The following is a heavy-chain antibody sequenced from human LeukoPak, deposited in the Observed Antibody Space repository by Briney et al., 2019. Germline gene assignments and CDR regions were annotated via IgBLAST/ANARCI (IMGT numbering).Heavy chain of an antibody. D-gene: IGHD4-11*01. V-gene: IGHV3-23*01. J-gene: IGHJ4*02. CDR2: IRGSGGGT. CDR3: AKGPYDYSNHYIDY. Sequence: GGSLRLSCAASGFTFSSYAMSWVRQAPGKGLEWVSGIRGSGGGTPYAKSVKGRFTISRDNSKNTLYLQMNSLRAEDTAVYYCAKGPYDYSNHYIDYWGQGTLVTVSS. CDR1: GFTFSSYA.